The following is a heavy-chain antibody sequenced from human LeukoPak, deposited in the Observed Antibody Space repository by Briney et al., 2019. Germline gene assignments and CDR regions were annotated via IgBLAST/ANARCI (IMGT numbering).Heavy chain of an antibody. CDR2: ISESGGST. J-gene: IGHJ4*02. D-gene: IGHD1-7*01. CDR1: GFSFSNHA. Sequence: GGSLRLSCAASGFSFSNHAMSWVRQAPGKGLEWVSGISESGGSTPYADSVKGRSIISRDNSKNTLYLQMNSLRAEDTAVYYCAKDGGRGIENYSWGTFDYWGQGTLVTVSS. CDR3: AKDGGRGIENYSWGTFDY. V-gene: IGHV3-23*01.